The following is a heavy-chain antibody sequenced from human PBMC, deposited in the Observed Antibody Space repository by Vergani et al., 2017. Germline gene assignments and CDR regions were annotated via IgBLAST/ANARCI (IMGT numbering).Heavy chain of an antibody. J-gene: IGHJ6*03. Sequence: QVQLQESGPGLVKPSETLSLTCAVYGGSFSGYYWSWIRQPPGKGLEWIGEINHSGSTNYNPSLKSRVTISVDTSKNQFSLKLSSVTAADTAVYYCARGRGQLVQYYYYMDVWGKGTTGTVSS. CDR1: GGSFSGYY. CDR2: INHSGST. CDR3: ARGRGQLVQYYYYMDV. V-gene: IGHV4-34*01. D-gene: IGHD6-6*01.